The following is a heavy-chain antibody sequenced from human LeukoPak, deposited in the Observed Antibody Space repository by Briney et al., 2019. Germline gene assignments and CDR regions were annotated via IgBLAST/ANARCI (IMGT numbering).Heavy chain of an antibody. D-gene: IGHD3-3*01. J-gene: IGHJ4*02. Sequence: ASVKVSCKASGYTFTSYGISWVRQAPGQGLEWMGWISAYNGNTNYAQKLQGRVTMTTDTSTSTAYMELRSLRSDDTAVYYCARRLHGYYDLWSGSYFDYWGQGTLVTVSS. V-gene: IGHV1-18*01. CDR3: ARRLHGYYDLWSGSYFDY. CDR1: GYTFTSYG. CDR2: ISAYNGNT.